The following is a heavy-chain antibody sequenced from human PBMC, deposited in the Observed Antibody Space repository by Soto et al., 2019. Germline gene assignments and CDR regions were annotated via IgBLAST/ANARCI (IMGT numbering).Heavy chain of an antibody. Sequence: GGSLRLSCAASGFTLSNYGMTWVRQAPGKGLEWVSGISGSDGNTYYADSVKGRFTISRDNSKNTLYLQMNSLRAEDTAVYYCARGRYFSGGSCFTKDYYYCYGMDVWGQGTTVTVSS. D-gene: IGHD2-15*01. CDR2: ISGSDGNT. V-gene: IGHV3-23*01. CDR1: GFTLSNYG. J-gene: IGHJ6*02. CDR3: ARGRYFSGGSCFTKDYYYCYGMDV.